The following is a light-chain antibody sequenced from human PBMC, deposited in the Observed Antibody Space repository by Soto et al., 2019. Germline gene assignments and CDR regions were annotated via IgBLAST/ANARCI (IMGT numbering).Light chain of an antibody. J-gene: IGKJ1*01. CDR3: QQYNNWPRT. Sequence: IVSTQSPGTLSLSPGERATPSCRASQSVSSSYLAWYQQKPGQAPRLLIYGASTRATGIPARFSGSGSGTEFTLAISSLQSEDFAVYYCQQYNNWPRTFGQGTKVDIK. V-gene: IGKV3-15*01. CDR1: QSVSSSY. CDR2: GAS.